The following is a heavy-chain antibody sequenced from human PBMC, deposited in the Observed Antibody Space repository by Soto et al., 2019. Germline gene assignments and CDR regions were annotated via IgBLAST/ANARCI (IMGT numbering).Heavy chain of an antibody. CDR2: IYYSGST. V-gene: IGHV4-30-4*01. CDR3: ARDNILGILYGGMDV. J-gene: IGHJ6*02. D-gene: IGHD3-3*01. CDR1: GGSISSGEYY. Sequence: SETLSLTCTVSGGSISSGEYYLSWIRQPPGKGLEWIGYIYYSGSTYYNPSLKSRVTISVDTSKNQFSLKLSSVTAADTAVYYCARDNILGILYGGMDVWGQGTTVTV.